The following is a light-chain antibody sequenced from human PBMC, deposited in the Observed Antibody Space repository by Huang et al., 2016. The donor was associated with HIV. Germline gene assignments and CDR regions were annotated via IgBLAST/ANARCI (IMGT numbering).Light chain of an antibody. CDR3: QQYNSYPYT. Sequence: DIQMTQSPSTLSAAVVDRVTITCRASQSIGGWLAWYQQKPGKAPNLLIYDASSLEGGVPSRFSGSRSGTEFTLTITSLQPDDAAIYHCQQYNSYPYTFGQGTKLEI. V-gene: IGKV1-5*01. CDR1: QSIGGW. CDR2: DAS. J-gene: IGKJ2*01.